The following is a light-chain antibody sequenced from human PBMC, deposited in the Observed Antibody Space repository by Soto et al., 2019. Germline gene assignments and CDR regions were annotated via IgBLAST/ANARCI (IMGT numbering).Light chain of an antibody. J-gene: IGKJ1*01. Sequence: DIQMTQSPSSLSASVGDRVTITCRASQSISSYLNWYQQKPGKAPKLLIYAASSLQSGVPSRFSGSGSGTDFTLTISSLQPEDFATYYCQQSYSTHWTFGQGKKVEIK. CDR1: QSISSY. V-gene: IGKV1-39*01. CDR3: QQSYSTHWT. CDR2: AAS.